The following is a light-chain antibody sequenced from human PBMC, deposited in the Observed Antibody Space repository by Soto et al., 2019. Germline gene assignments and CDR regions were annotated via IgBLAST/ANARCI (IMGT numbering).Light chain of an antibody. CDR1: QSVSSSY. CDR2: GAS. Sequence: EIALTQSPGTLSLSPGERATLSCRASQSVSSSYLAWYQQKPGQAPRLLIYGASSRATGIPDRFSGSGSGTDFTLTISRLEPEDFAVYYCQQYGSSPETFGEGTKVEI. V-gene: IGKV3-20*01. J-gene: IGKJ1*01. CDR3: QQYGSSPET.